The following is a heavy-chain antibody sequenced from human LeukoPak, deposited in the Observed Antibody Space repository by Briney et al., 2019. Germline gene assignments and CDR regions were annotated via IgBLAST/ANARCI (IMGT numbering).Heavy chain of an antibody. Sequence: PGGSLRLSCIASGFTFSTYAMSWVRQAPGKGLEWVSAITDSGGNTYYAAPVKGRFTISRDNSKNTLYLQMNSLRAEDTALYYCARAGHCTNGICYTADFDYWGQGTLVTVSS. CDR2: ITDSGGNT. CDR3: ARAGHCTNGICYTADFDY. J-gene: IGHJ4*02. D-gene: IGHD2-8*01. CDR1: GFTFSTYA. V-gene: IGHV3-23*01.